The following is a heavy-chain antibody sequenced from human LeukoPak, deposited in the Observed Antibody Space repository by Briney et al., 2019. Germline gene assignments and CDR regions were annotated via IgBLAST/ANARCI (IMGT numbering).Heavy chain of an antibody. D-gene: IGHD2-8*01. CDR1: GYTFIDYY. J-gene: IGHJ5*02. CDR3: ARWGGVQFDP. V-gene: IGHV1-2*02. Sequence: ASVKVSCKASGYTFIDYYMNWVRQAPGQGLEWMGWINTNTGETNYAQKFQGRVTMTRDTSISTVCMELTSLTSDDTAVYYCARWGGVQFDPWGQGTLVTVSS. CDR2: INTNTGET.